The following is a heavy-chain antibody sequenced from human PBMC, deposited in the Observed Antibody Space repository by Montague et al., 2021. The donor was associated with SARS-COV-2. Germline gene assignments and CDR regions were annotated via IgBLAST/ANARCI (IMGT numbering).Heavy chain of an antibody. D-gene: IGHD4-11*01. Sequence: SETLSLTCTVSGGSISSFYWSWFLQPPGKGLEWIGYISDSGSTNYNPSLTSRVTTSVDTSKNQFSLKVNTVTAADTAVDYCARHYSDTLPAVYWGQGTLVTVSS. CDR2: ISDSGST. CDR3: ARHYSDTLPAVY. V-gene: IGHV4-59*08. CDR1: GGSISSFY. J-gene: IGHJ4*02.